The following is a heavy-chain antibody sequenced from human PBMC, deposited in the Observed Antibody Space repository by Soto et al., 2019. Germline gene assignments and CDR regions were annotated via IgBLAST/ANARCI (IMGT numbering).Heavy chain of an antibody. J-gene: IGHJ4*02. CDR3: ARDKITGLFDY. CDR2: INHSGST. V-gene: IGHV4-34*01. CDR1: GGSFSGYY. D-gene: IGHD2-8*02. Sequence: PSETLSLTCAVYGGSFSGYYWTWIRQPPGTGLEWMGEINHSGSTNYNPSLKSRVTISVDTSKNQFSLKLTSVTAADTAVYCCARDKITGLFDYWGQGTLVTVSS.